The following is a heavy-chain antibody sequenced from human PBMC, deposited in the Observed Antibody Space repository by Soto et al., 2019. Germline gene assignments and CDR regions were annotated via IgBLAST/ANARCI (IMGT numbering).Heavy chain of an antibody. Sequence: QVQLVQSGAEVKKPGSSVKVSCKASGGTFSSYAISWVRQAPGQVLEWMGGIIPISGTANYAQKVQGRVTITADESTSTAYMELSSLRSEDTAVYYCARSQGSSTSLEIYYYYYYGMDVCGQGTTVTVSS. D-gene: IGHD2-2*01. J-gene: IGHJ6*02. V-gene: IGHV1-69*01. CDR2: IIPISGTA. CDR3: ARSQGSSTSLEIYYYYYYGMDV. CDR1: GGTFSSYA.